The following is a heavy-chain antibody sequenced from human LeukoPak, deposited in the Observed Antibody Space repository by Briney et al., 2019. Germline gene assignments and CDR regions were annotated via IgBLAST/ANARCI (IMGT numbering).Heavy chain of an antibody. CDR3: VPRSGRGAKSRQNGRQNNWFDP. V-gene: IGHV4-34*01. CDR2: INHSGST. J-gene: IGHJ5*02. CDR1: GGSFSGYY. D-gene: IGHD1-26*01. Sequence: SETLSLTCAVYGGSFSGYYWSWIRQPPGKGLEWIGEINHSGSTNYNPSLKSRVTISVDTSKNQFSLKLSSVTAADTAVYYCVPRSGRGAKSRQNGRQNNWFDPWGQGTLVTVSS.